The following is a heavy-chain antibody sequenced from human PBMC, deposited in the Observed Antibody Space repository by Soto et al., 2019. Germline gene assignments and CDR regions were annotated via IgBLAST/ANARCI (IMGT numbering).Heavy chain of an antibody. J-gene: IGHJ6*02. Sequence: SVKVTCKASGGTFSSYAISWVRQAPGQGLEWMGGIIPIFGTANYAQKFQGRVTITADESTSTAYMELSSLRSEDTAVTYCARVLVRGPYGMDVWGQGTTVTVS. CDR1: GGTFSSYA. CDR3: ARVLVRGPYGMDV. CDR2: IIPIFGTA. V-gene: IGHV1-69*13. D-gene: IGHD3-10*01.